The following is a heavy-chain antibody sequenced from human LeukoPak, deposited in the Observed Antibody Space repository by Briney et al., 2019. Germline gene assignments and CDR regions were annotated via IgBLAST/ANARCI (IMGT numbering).Heavy chain of an antibody. Sequence: GGALRLFCAASGFTFSSYGMHWVRQAPGKGRDGGAVIWYDGSNKYYADSVKGRFTISRDDSKNTLYLQINSLRSEDTALYYCARHRSGWYFDYWGQGTLVTVSS. J-gene: IGHJ4*02. CDR3: ARHRSGWYFDY. D-gene: IGHD6-19*01. V-gene: IGHV3-33*01. CDR2: IWYDGSNK. CDR1: GFTFSSYG.